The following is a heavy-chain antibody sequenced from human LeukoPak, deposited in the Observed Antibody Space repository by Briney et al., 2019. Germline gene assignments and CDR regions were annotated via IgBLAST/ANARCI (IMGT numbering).Heavy chain of an antibody. CDR2: INHSGST. J-gene: IGHJ4*02. D-gene: IGHD6-13*01. Sequence: NPSETLSLTCTVSGGSISSGNYYWSWIRQPPGKGLEWIGEINHSGSTNYNPSLKSRVTISVDTSKNQFSLKLSSVTAADTAVYYCARAHSTRYSSSWYDGDYWGQGTLVTVSS. CDR3: ARAHSTRYSSSWYDGDY. V-gene: IGHV4-39*07. CDR1: GGSISSGNYY.